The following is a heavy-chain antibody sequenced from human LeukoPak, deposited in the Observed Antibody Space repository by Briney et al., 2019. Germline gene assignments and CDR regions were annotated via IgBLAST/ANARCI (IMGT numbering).Heavy chain of an antibody. CDR2: ISYLSNHV. J-gene: IGHJ4*02. D-gene: IGHD6-13*01. CDR1: GFTFSDYD. CDR3: ARGTTQIAAAGTSEYYFDY. V-gene: IGHV3-21*01. Sequence: GGSLRLSCSASGFTFSDYDMNWVRQAPGKGLEWVSSISYLSNHVYYGDSVKGRFSISRDNAKNSLYLQMNSLGAEDTAVYYCARGTTQIAAAGTSEYYFDYWGQGTLVTVSS.